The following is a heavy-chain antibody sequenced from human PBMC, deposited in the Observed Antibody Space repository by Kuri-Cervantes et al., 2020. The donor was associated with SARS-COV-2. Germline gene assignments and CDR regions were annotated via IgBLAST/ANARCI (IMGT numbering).Heavy chain of an antibody. CDR1: GFTFSSYA. CDR3: AKCSDIAAAGQTDY. V-gene: IGHV3-23*01. CDR2: ISGSGGST. J-gene: IGHJ4*02. D-gene: IGHD6-13*01. Sequence: GEYPKISCAASGFTFSSYAMSWVRQAPGKGLEWVSAISGSGGSTYYADSVKGRFTISRDNSKNTLYLQMNSLRAEDTAVYYCAKCSDIAAAGQTDYWGQGTLVTVSS.